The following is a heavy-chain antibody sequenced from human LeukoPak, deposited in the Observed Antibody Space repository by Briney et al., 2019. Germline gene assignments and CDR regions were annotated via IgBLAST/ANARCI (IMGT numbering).Heavy chain of an antibody. Sequence: SETLSLTCTVSGGSISSYYWSWIRRPAGKGLEWIGRIYTSGSTNYNPSLKSRVTMSVDTSKNQFSLKLSSVTAADTAVYYCARDSSREDAFDIWGQGTMVTVSS. CDR3: ARDSSREDAFDI. D-gene: IGHD6-13*01. CDR2: IYTSGST. CDR1: GGSISSYY. J-gene: IGHJ3*02. V-gene: IGHV4-4*07.